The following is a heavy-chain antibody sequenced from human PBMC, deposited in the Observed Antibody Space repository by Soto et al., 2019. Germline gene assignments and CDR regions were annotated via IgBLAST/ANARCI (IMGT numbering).Heavy chain of an antibody. V-gene: IGHV3-74*01. Sequence: EVQLVESGGGLVQPGGSLRLSCAASGFTLSSYGMHWVRQAPGKGLVWVSRINNDGSSTSYADSVKGRFTISRDNAKNTLYLQMYRLRAEDTAVYYCARDACSGGSCFYLGPDYWGQGTLVTVSS. CDR2: INNDGSST. D-gene: IGHD2-15*01. CDR3: ARDACSGGSCFYLGPDY. CDR1: GFTLSSYG. J-gene: IGHJ4*02.